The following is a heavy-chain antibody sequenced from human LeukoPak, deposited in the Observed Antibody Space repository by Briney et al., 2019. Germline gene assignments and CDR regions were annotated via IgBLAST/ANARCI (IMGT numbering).Heavy chain of an antibody. CDR2: INYGGTT. D-gene: IGHD3-10*01. V-gene: IGHV4-39*01. Sequence: SETLSLTCTVSGGSISSNNYYWSWIRQPPGREMEWIASINYGGTTYYNPSLKSRVTISVDTSKNQFSLRLSSVTAADAALYLCARYVVSGAGKYYFDYWGQGSLVTVSS. J-gene: IGHJ4*02. CDR1: GGSISSNNYY. CDR3: ARYVVSGAGKYYFDY.